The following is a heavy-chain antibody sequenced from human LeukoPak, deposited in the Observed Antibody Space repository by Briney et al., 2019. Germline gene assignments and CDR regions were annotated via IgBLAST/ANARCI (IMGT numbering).Heavy chain of an antibody. V-gene: IGHV4-31*03. CDR3: ARGRRYYDSSGYYYPKVVLDY. Sequence: PSETLSLTCTVSGGSISSGGYYWSWIRQHPGKGLEWIGYIYYSGSTYYNPSLKSRVTISVDMSKNQFSLKLSSVTAADTAVYYCARGRRYYDSSGYYYPKVVLDYWGQGTLVTVSS. CDR2: IYYSGST. CDR1: GGSISSGGYY. J-gene: IGHJ4*02. D-gene: IGHD3-22*01.